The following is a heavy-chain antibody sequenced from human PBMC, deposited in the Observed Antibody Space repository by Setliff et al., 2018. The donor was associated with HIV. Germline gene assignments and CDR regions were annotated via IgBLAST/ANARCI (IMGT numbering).Heavy chain of an antibody. CDR3: ARPLSTSYYFWGDAFGI. CDR2: FHSSGSP. J-gene: IGHJ3*02. Sequence: SETLSLTCNVSGGSSSSSNYYWGWIRQPPGKGLEWIGRFHSSGSPSYNPYLRSRVTLSVDTSKNQFSLRLTSVTAADTAMYYCARPLSTSYYFWGDAFGIWGQGTVVTVSS. V-gene: IGHV4-39*01. CDR1: GGSSSSSNYY. D-gene: IGHD3-3*01.